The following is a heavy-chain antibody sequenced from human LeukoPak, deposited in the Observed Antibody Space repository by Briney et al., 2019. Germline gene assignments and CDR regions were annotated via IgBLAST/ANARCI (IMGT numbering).Heavy chain of an antibody. CDR1: GGSISSYY. J-gene: IGHJ5*02. CDR3: ARGGYYGSGNDFRFDP. V-gene: IGHV4-59*01. Sequence: PSETLSLTCTVSGGSISSYYWSWLRQSPGKGLECIGYIHYTGSTNYNPSLKSRVTISVETSKNQFSLKLKSVTAADTAVYYCARGGYYGSGNDFRFDPWGQGTLVTVSS. D-gene: IGHD3-10*01. CDR2: IHYTGST.